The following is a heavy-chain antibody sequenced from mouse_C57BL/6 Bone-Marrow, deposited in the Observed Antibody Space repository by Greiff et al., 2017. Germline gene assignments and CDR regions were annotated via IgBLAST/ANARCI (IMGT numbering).Heavy chain of an antibody. CDR1: GYSITSGYY. CDR2: ISYDGSN. D-gene: IGHD1-1*01. Sequence: EVQLQESGPGLVKPSQSLSLTCSVTGYSITSGYYWNWIRQFPGNKLEWMGYISYDGSNNYNPSLKNRISITRDTSKNQFFLKLNSVTTEDTATYYCARGSYYGSSYPWYFDVWGTGTTVTVSS. V-gene: IGHV3-6*01. J-gene: IGHJ1*03. CDR3: ARGSYYGSSYPWYFDV.